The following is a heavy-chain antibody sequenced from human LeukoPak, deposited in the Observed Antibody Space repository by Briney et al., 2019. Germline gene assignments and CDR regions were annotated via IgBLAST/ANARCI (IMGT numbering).Heavy chain of an antibody. V-gene: IGHV4-4*07. CDR1: GGSFSGYY. CDR3: AREQPRCGIDY. Sequence: SETLSLTCAIYGGSFSGYYWSWIRQPAGKGLEWIGRIYTSGSTNYNPSLKSRVTISVDTSKNQFSLKLSSVTAADTAVYYCAREQPRCGIDYWGQGTLVTVS. CDR2: IYTSGST. J-gene: IGHJ4*02. D-gene: IGHD2-15*01.